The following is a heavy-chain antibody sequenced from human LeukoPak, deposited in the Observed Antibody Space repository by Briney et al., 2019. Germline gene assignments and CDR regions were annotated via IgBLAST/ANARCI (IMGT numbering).Heavy chain of an antibody. V-gene: IGHV3-30*02. CDR3: AKDGGNRGYSFGQGGDFFYYMDV. Sequence: GGSLRLSCSASGFSFRTHDMSWVRQAPGRGLEWVALIQYGGSNEYYVDSVKGRFTISRDNSKNTHYLQMNSLKPEDTAVYYCAKDGGNRGYSFGQGGDFFYYMDVWGKGTTVTVSS. CDR1: GFSFRTHD. D-gene: IGHD5-18*01. CDR2: IQYGGSNE. J-gene: IGHJ6*03.